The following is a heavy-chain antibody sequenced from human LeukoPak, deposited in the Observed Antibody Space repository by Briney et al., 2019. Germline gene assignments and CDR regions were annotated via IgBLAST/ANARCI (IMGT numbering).Heavy chain of an antibody. CDR1: GFTFSSYL. CDR3: ERGRASYYFDC. CDR2: ISSNGGST. D-gene: IGHD5-24*01. Sequence: GGSLRLSSAASGFTFSSYLMHWVRQAPGKGLECVSAISSNGGSTVYADSVKCRFNISRDNSKNTLYLQMGSLRAEDMAVYYCERGRASYYFDCWGQGTLVTVSS. V-gene: IGHV3-64*02. J-gene: IGHJ4*02.